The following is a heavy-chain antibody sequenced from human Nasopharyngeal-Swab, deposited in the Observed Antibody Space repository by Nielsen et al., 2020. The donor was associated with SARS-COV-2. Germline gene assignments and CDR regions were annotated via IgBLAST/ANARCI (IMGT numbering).Heavy chain of an antibody. CDR1: GFTFSSYS. CDR3: AIEYSGYDFRYYYYYMDV. CDR2: ISSSSGTI. J-gene: IGHJ6*03. V-gene: IGHV3-48*04. Sequence: GGSLRLSCAASGFTFSSYSMNWVRQAPGKGLEWVSYISSSSGTIYYADSVKGRFTISRDNAKNSLYLQMNSLRAEDTAAYYRAIEYSGYDFRYYYYYMDVWGKGTTVTVSS. D-gene: IGHD5-12*01.